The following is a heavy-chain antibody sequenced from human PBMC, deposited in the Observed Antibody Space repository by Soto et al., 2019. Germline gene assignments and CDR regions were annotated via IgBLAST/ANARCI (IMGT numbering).Heavy chain of an antibody. CDR2: IIPIFGTA. V-gene: IGHV1-69*13. CDR3: AREQRGYCSSTSCDNWFDP. D-gene: IGHD2-2*01. CDR1: GGTFSSYA. Sequence: SVKVSCXASGGTFSSYAISWVRQAPGQGLEWMGGIIPIFGTANYAQKFQGRVTITADESTSTAYMELSSLRSEDTAVYYCAREQRGYCSSTSCDNWFDPWGQGTLVTVSS. J-gene: IGHJ5*02.